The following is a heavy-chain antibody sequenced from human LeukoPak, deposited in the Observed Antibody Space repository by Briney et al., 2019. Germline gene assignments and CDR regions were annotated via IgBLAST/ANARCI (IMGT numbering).Heavy chain of an antibody. Sequence: PGGSLRLSCVASGFTFGTYSMKWVRQAPGKGLEWVSSISSRSSYIYYADSVKGRFTISRDNAKNSLYLQMTSLRAEDTAVYCCARALDYGDYWGQGTLVTVSS. CDR1: GFTFGTYS. CDR2: ISSRSSYI. D-gene: IGHD3-16*01. CDR3: ARALDYGDY. J-gene: IGHJ4*02. V-gene: IGHV3-21*01.